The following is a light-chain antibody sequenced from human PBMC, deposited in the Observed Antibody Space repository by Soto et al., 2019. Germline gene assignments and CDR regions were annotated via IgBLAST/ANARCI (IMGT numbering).Light chain of an antibody. CDR3: QQYNSYPLT. V-gene: IGKV1-5*01. CDR1: QSISSW. J-gene: IGKJ4*01. CDR2: DAS. Sequence: DIQMTQSPSTLSASVGDRVTITCRASQSISSWLAWYQQKPGKAPKLLIYDASSLESGVPSRFSGSGSGTEFALTTSSLQPDDFATYYCQQYNSYPLTFRGGTKVEIK.